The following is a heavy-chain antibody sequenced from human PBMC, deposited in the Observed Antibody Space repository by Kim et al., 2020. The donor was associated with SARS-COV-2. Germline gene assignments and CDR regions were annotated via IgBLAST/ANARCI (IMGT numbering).Heavy chain of an antibody. Sequence: GGSLRLSCAASGFTFSSYAMSWVRQAPGKGLEWVSAISGSGGSTYYADSVKGRFTISRDNSKNTLYLQMNSLRAEDTAAYYCAKDRKGWLQSYFDYWGQGTLVTVSS. CDR3: AKDRKGWLQSYFDY. CDR1: GFTFSSYA. J-gene: IGHJ4*02. D-gene: IGHD5-12*01. CDR2: ISGSGGST. V-gene: IGHV3-23*01.